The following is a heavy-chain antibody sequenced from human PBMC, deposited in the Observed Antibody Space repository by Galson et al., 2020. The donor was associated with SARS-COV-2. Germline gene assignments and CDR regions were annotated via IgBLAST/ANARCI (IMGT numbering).Heavy chain of an antibody. CDR2: IYYSGST. Sequence: ASETLSLTCTVSGGSISSGGYYWSWIRQHPGKGLEWIGYIYYSGSTYYNPSLKSRVTISVDTSKNQFSLKLSSVTAADTAVYYCATLDYYGSGREYWGQGTLVTVSS. J-gene: IGHJ4*02. CDR1: GGSISSGGYY. CDR3: ATLDYYGSGREY. D-gene: IGHD3-10*01. V-gene: IGHV4-31*03.